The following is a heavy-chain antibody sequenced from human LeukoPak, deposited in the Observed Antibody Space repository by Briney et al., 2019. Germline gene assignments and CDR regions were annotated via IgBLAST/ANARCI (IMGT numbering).Heavy chain of an antibody. D-gene: IGHD3-22*01. CDR3: ASSPLIYDSSGYYSH. J-gene: IGHJ4*02. CDR2: ISAYNGNT. V-gene: IGHV1-18*01. CDR1: GYTFTSYG. Sequence: ASVKVSCKASGYTFTSYGISWVRQAPGQGLEWMGWISAYNGNTNYAQKLQGRVTMTTDTSTSTAYMELRSLRSDDTAVYYCASSPLIYDSSGYYSHWGQGTLVTVSS.